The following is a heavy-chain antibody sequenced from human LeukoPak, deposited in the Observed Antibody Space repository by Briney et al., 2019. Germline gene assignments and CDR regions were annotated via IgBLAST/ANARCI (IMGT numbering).Heavy chain of an antibody. D-gene: IGHD6-13*01. CDR1: GFTFSTNG. CDR3: AKELVTKYYFDY. V-gene: IGHV3-23*01. J-gene: IGHJ4*02. CDR2: INGGGGDS. Sequence: LSGGSLRLSCAASGFTFSTNGMSWVRQAPGKGLEWVSGINGGGGDSFYADSVKGRFTISRDNSKNTLYLQMNSLRAEDTAVYYCAKELVTKYYFDYWGQGTLVTVSS.